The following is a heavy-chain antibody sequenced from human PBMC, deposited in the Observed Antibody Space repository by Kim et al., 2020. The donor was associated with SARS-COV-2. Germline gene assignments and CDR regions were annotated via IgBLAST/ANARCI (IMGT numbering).Heavy chain of an antibody. J-gene: IGHJ4*02. V-gene: IGHV3-21*01. CDR3: ARDPGD. CDR2: SSWMYI. Sequence: SSWMYIYYADSVKGRFTISRDNAKNSLYLQMNSLRAEDTAVYYCARDPGDWGQGTLVTVSS. D-gene: IGHD3-10*01.